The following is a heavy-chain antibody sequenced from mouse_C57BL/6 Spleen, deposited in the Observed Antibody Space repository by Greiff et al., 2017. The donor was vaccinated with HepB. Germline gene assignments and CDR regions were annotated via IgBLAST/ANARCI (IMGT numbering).Heavy chain of an antibody. CDR2: IDPETGGT. CDR1: GYTFTDYE. CDR3: TNKPIYYDYDGRYYFGY. Sequence: QVQLKESGAELVRPGASVTLSCKASGYTFTDYEMHWVKQTPVHGLEWIGAIDPETGGTAYNQKFKGKAILTADKSSSTAYMELRSLTSEDSAVYYCTNKPIYYDYDGRYYFGYWGQGTTLTVSS. V-gene: IGHV1-15*01. J-gene: IGHJ2*01. D-gene: IGHD2-4*01.